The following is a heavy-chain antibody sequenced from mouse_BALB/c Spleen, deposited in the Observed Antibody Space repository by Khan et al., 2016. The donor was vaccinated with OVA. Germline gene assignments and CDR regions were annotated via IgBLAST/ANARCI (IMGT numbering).Heavy chain of an antibody. CDR2: ISSGSSTI. V-gene: IGHV5-17*02. CDR3: ARTGYYYFDY. Sequence: EVQLVESGGGLVQPGGSRKLSCAAAGFTFSGFGMHWVRQAPEKGLEWVAYISSGSSTIYYADTVKGRFTISRANPKKTLFLQMPSLRSEDTAMYYCARTGYYYFDYWGQGTTLTVSS. J-gene: IGHJ2*01. CDR1: GFTFSGFG. D-gene: IGHD2-3*01.